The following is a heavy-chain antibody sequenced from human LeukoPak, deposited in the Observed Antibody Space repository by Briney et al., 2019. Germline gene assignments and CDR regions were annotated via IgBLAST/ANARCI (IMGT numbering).Heavy chain of an antibody. J-gene: IGHJ6*03. CDR3: AGSPRSGAGYYYYYYYMDV. CDR1: GYTFTGYY. CDR2: INPNSGGT. D-gene: IGHD1-26*01. Sequence: ASVKVSCKASGYTFTGYYMHWVRQAPGQGLEWMGWINPNSGGTNYAQKFQGRVTMTRDTSISTAYMELSRLRSDDTAVYYCAGSPRSGAGYYYYYYYMDVWGKGTTVTVSS. V-gene: IGHV1-2*02.